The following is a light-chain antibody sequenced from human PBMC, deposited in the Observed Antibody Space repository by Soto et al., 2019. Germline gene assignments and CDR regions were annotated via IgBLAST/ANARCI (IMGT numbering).Light chain of an antibody. CDR2: DVS. CDR3: SSYTSSSTLEV. Sequence: QSVLTQPASVSGSPGQSITISCTGTSRDFGGYNYVSWYQQHPGKAPKLMIYDVSNRPSGVSNRFSGSKSGNTASLTISGLQAEDEADYYCSSYTSSSTLEVFGTGTKVTVL. V-gene: IGLV2-14*01. CDR1: SRDFGGYNY. J-gene: IGLJ1*01.